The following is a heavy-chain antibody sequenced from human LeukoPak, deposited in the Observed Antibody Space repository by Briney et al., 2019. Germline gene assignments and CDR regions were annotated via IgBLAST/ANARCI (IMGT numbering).Heavy chain of an antibody. Sequence: ASVKVSCKVSGYTLTELSMHWVRQAPGKGLEWMGGFDPEDGETIYAQKFQGRVTMTEDTSTDTAYMELSSLRSEDTAVYYCARATSRRITMVRGMQYAFDIWGQGTMVTVSS. CDR3: ARATSRRITMVRGMQYAFDI. V-gene: IGHV1-24*01. J-gene: IGHJ3*02. D-gene: IGHD3-10*01. CDR1: GYTLTELS. CDR2: FDPEDGET.